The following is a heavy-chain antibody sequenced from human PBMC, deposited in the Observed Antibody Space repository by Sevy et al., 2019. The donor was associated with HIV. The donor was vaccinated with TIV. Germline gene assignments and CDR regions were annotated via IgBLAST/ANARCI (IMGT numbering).Heavy chain of an antibody. D-gene: IGHD2-2*01. V-gene: IGHV4-4*02. Sequence: SETLSLTCAVSGGSISSSNWWSWVRQPPGKGLEWIGEIYHSGSTNYNPSLKSRVTITVDKSKNQFSLKLSSVTAADTAVYYCARDIRVRYCSSTSCYVYYYGMDVWGQGTTVTVSS. J-gene: IGHJ6*02. CDR2: IYHSGST. CDR3: ARDIRVRYCSSTSCYVYYYGMDV. CDR1: GGSISSSNW.